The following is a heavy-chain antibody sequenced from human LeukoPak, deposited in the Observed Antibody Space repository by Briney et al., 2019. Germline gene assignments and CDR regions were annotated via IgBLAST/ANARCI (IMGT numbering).Heavy chain of an antibody. D-gene: IGHD3-9*01. Sequence: GGSLRLSCAASGFTFSSYWMYWVRQAPGKGLVWVSRINTDGSSTSYVDSVKGRFTISRDNAKNTLYLQMNSLRIDDTAVYYCVRLGRGGGYDVLTGLSWGQGTLVTVSS. V-gene: IGHV3-74*01. CDR2: INTDGSST. CDR1: GFTFSSYW. J-gene: IGHJ5*02. CDR3: VRLGRGGGYDVLTGLS.